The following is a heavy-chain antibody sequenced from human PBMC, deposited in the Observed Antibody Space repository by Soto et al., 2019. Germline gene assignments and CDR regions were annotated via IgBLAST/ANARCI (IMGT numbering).Heavy chain of an antibody. D-gene: IGHD1-26*01. J-gene: IGHJ4*02. CDR3: ARDQNGSPHFDY. CDR1: GASIRNYY. CDR2: SYYSGST. V-gene: IGHV4-59*01. Sequence: QVHLQESGPGLVKPSETLSLTCTVSGASIRNYYWSWIRQPPGKGLKWIGFSYYSGSTNYNPSLNSRVTMSVDTSKNQFSLKLTSVTAADTAVYYCARDQNGSPHFDYWGQGILVTVSS.